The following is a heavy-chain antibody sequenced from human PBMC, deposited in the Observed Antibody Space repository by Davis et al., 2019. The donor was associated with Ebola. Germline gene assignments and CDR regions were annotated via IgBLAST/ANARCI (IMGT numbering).Heavy chain of an antibody. CDR3: ARVGGYGDYYNWFDP. CDR1: GGSISSYY. J-gene: IGHJ5*02. D-gene: IGHD4-17*01. Sequence: PSETLSLTCTVSGGSISSYYWSWIRQPPGKGLEWIGYIYYSGSTNYNPSLKSRVTISVDTSKNQFSLKLSSVTAADTAVYYCARVGGYGDYYNWFDPWGQGTLVTVSS. V-gene: IGHV4-59*01. CDR2: IYYSGST.